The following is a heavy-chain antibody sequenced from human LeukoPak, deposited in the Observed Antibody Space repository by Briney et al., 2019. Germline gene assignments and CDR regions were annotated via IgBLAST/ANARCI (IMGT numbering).Heavy chain of an antibody. CDR3: ARGIDEWLYLNY. J-gene: IGHJ4*02. CDR2: IKQDGSEK. D-gene: IGHD3-3*01. CDR1: GFTFSSHW. Sequence: PGGSLRLSCAASGFTFSSHWMTWVRQAPGKGLEWVANIKQDGSEKYYVDSVKGRFTISRDNAKNSLYLQMYSLRAEDTAVYYCARGIDEWLYLNYWGQGALVTVSS. V-gene: IGHV3-7*04.